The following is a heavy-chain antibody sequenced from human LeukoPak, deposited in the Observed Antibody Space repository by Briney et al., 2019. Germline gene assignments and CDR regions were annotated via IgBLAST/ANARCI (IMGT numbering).Heavy chain of an antibody. Sequence: GGSLRLSCAASGFTFSSYAMSWVRQAPGKGLEWVSAISGSGGSTYYADSVKGRFTISRDNSKNTLYLQMNSLRAGDTAVYYCAKDIPYYYDSSGYYYGYFDYWGQGTLVTVSS. CDR2: ISGSGGST. J-gene: IGHJ4*02. V-gene: IGHV3-23*01. CDR3: AKDIPYYYDSSGYYYGYFDY. D-gene: IGHD3-22*01. CDR1: GFTFSSYA.